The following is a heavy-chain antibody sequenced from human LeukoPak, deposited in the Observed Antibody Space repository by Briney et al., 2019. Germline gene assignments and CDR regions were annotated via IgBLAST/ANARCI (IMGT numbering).Heavy chain of an antibody. Sequence: PSETLSLTCAVYGGSFSGYYWSWIRQPPGKGLEWIGEINHSGSTNYNPSLKSRVTISVDTSKNQFSLKLSSVTAADTAVYYCARVLYGDYGLDYWGQGTLVTVSS. J-gene: IGHJ4*02. CDR1: GGSFSGYY. CDR3: ARVLYGDYGLDY. CDR2: INHSGST. D-gene: IGHD4-17*01. V-gene: IGHV4-34*01.